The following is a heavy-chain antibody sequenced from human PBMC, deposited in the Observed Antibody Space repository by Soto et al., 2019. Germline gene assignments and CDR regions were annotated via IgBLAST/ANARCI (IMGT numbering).Heavy chain of an antibody. CDR1: GGSISSSSYY. CDR3: ARLGSGVAVASRACDP. J-gene: IGHJ5*02. D-gene: IGHD6-19*01. V-gene: IGHV4-39*01. CDR2: IYYSGTT. Sequence: QLQLQESGPGLVKPSETLSLTCTVSGGSISSSSYYWGWIRQPPGRGLEWIGSIYYSGTTYYNPSLKSLVTISVDTSKNQFSLKLSSVTAADTAVYCCARLGSGVAVASRACDPWGQGTMVTVSS.